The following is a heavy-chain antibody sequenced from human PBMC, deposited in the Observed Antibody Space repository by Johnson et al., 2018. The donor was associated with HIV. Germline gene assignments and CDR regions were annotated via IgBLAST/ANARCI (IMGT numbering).Heavy chain of an antibody. D-gene: IGHD6-13*01. J-gene: IGHJ3*02. CDR3: ARVEPQSRRAAAVTGAFDI. Sequence: QVQLVESGGGVVQPGRSLRLSCAASGFTFSTYAMHWVRQAPGKGLEWVAVISYDGSNKYYADSVKGRFTISRDNSKKTLYLQMNSLRAEDTAGFYCARVEPQSRRAAAVTGAFDIWGQGTIVTVSS. CDR1: GFTFSTYA. CDR2: ISYDGSNK. V-gene: IGHV3-30-3*01.